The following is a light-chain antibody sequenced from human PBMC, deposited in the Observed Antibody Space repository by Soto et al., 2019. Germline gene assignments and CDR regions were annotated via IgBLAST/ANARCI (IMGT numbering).Light chain of an antibody. V-gene: IGKV1-39*01. Sequence: IQMTQSPSSLSASVGDTVTITCRASQSITTSLNWYQQKSGKAPRLLIHAASNLHSGVPSRFSGSGSGTDFTLTITSLQPEDSATYYCQQSYNSLWTFGQGTKVEIK. J-gene: IGKJ1*01. CDR1: QSITTS. CDR2: AAS. CDR3: QQSYNSLWT.